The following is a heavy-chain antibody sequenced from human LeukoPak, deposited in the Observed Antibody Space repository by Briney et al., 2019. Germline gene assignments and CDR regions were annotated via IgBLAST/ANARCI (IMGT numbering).Heavy chain of an antibody. Sequence: SETLSLTCTVSGGSISSYHWNWIRQPPGKGLEWIGYIYYSGSTNYNPSLMSRLTISIDTSKNQFSLKLSSVTAADTAVYYCARVTMVGGFDPWGQGTLVTVSS. CDR1: GGSISSYH. D-gene: IGHD3-10*01. V-gene: IGHV4-59*08. CDR2: IYYSGST. CDR3: ARVTMVGGFDP. J-gene: IGHJ5*02.